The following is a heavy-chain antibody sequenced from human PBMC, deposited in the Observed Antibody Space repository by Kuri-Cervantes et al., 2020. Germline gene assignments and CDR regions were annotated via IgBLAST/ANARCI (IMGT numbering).Heavy chain of an antibody. Sequence: LSLTCAASGFTFSSYGMHWVRQAPGKGLEWVAVIWYDGSNKYYADSVKGRFTISRDNSKNTLYLQMNSLRDEDTALYYCARDGRIVGATTSINYYMDVWGKGTTVTVSS. CDR1: GFTFSSYG. CDR3: ARDGRIVGATTSINYYMDV. V-gene: IGHV3-33*01. CDR2: IWYDGSNK. D-gene: IGHD5-12*01. J-gene: IGHJ6*03.